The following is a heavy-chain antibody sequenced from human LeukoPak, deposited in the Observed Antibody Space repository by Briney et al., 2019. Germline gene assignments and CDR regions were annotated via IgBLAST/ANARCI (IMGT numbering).Heavy chain of an antibody. CDR3: AGGKNNYQDDY. Sequence: SETLSLTCTVSGGSISGYFWSWLRQPPGKGLERIGYIYYTGSTNYNPSLKSRVTIPLDTSKNQFSLKMTSVTAADTAVYYCAGGKNNYQDDYWGQGALVADSS. CDR2: IYYTGST. D-gene: IGHD4-11*01. CDR1: GGSISGYF. V-gene: IGHV4-59*01. J-gene: IGHJ4*02.